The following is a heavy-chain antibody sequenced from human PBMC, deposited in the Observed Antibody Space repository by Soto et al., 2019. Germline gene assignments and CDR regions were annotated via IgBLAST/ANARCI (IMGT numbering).Heavy chain of an antibody. CDR3: TRRYGASFDY. J-gene: IGHJ4*02. D-gene: IGHD4-17*01. V-gene: IGHV4-59*01. CDR2: IYYSGST. CDR1: GGSISSYY. Sequence: QVQLQESGPGLVKPSETLSLTCTVSGGSISSYYWSWIRQPPGKGLEWIGYIYYSGSTNYNPSLKSRVTVPVDPSKTQFSLTLSSVTAADTAVYYWTRRYGASFDYWGQGTLVTVSS.